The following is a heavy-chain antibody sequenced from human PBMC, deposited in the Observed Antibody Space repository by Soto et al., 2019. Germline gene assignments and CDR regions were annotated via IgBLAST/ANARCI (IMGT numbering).Heavy chain of an antibody. CDR1: GFTFSSYS. Sequence: GGSLRLSCAASGFTFSSYSMNWVRQAPGKGLEWVSSISSSSSYIYYADPVKGRFTISRDNAKNSLYLQVNSLRAEDTAVYYCARDDSSPAYYFDYWGQGTLVTVSS. J-gene: IGHJ4*02. V-gene: IGHV3-21*01. CDR2: ISSSSSYI. D-gene: IGHD6-13*01. CDR3: ARDDSSPAYYFDY.